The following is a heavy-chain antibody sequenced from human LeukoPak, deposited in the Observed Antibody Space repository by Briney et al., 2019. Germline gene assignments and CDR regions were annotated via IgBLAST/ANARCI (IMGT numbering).Heavy chain of an antibody. Sequence: SETLSLTCAVYGGSFSGYYWSWIRQPPGKGLEWIGEINHSGSTNYNPSLTSRVTISVDTSKNQFSLKLSSVTAADTAVYYCARGAGARRGGKFDYWGQGTLVTVSS. CDR1: GGSFSGYY. J-gene: IGHJ4*02. D-gene: IGHD3-10*01. V-gene: IGHV4-34*01. CDR2: INHSGST. CDR3: ARGAGARRGGKFDY.